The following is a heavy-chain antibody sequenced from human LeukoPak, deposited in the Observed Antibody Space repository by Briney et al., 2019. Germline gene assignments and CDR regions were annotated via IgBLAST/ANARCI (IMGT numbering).Heavy chain of an antibody. Sequence: GGSLRLSCAASVFTFSNYAMSWVRQAPGKGLEWVSAISGSGGSTYYADSVKGRFTISRDNSKNTLYLQMNSLRAEDTAVYYCAKYDYGGNGVFDYWGQGTLVTVSS. CDR1: VFTFSNYA. CDR2: ISGSGGST. CDR3: AKYDYGGNGVFDY. D-gene: IGHD4-23*01. V-gene: IGHV3-23*01. J-gene: IGHJ4*02.